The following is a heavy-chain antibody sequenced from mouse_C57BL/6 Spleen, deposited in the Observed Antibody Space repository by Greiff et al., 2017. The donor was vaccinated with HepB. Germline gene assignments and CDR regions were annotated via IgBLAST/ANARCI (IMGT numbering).Heavy chain of an antibody. J-gene: IGHJ2*01. V-gene: IGHV5-17*01. CDR3: ARMNYYGYYFDY. D-gene: IGHD1-1*01. CDR1: GFTFSDYG. Sequence: EVQGVESGGGLVKPGGSLKLSCAASGFTFSDYGMHWVRQAPEKGLEWVAYISSGSSTIYYADTVKGRFTISRDNAKNTLFLQMTSLRSEDTAMYYCARMNYYGYYFDYWGQGTTLTVSS. CDR2: ISSGSSTI.